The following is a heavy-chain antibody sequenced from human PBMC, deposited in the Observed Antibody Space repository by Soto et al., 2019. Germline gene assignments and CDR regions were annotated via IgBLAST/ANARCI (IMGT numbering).Heavy chain of an antibody. CDR2: ISGYNGNT. J-gene: IGHJ6*02. CDR3: AREGPAPYYYYGMDV. CDR1: GYTFTNYG. Sequence: QVQLVQSGAEAKKPGASVKVSCKASGYTFTNYGFSWVRQAPGQGLEWMGWISGYNGNTKYVEKFQGRVTMTADTSTSTAHMELRSLRSDDTAVYYCAREGPAPYYYYGMDVWGQGTAVTVSS. V-gene: IGHV1-18*01.